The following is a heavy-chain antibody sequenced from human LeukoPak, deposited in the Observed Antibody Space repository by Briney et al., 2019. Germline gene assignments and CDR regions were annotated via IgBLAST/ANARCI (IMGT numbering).Heavy chain of an antibody. CDR1: GFTFMSYV. CDR2: IVDSGGST. Sequence: PGGSLRLSCAASGFTFMSYVMSWVRQAPGKGLEWVSAIVDSGGSTYYADSVKGRFTISRDNSKNTLYLQMNSLRAEDTAIYYCAKDAFRTSGWYYFDYWGQGTLVAVSS. D-gene: IGHD6-19*01. CDR3: AKDAFRTSGWYYFDY. V-gene: IGHV3-23*01. J-gene: IGHJ4*02.